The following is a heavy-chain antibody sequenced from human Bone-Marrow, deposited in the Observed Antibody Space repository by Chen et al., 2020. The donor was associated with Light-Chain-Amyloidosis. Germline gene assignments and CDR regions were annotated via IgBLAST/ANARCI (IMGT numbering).Heavy chain of an antibody. V-gene: IGHV5-51*01. D-gene: IGHD5-12*01. CDR3: ARRRDGYNFDY. CDR2: IYPDDSGA. Sequence: EVQLEQSGPEVKKPGESLKISCKGSGYTFPNSWIGWVRQMPGKGLEWMGVIYPDDSGASYSPSFGGQVTISADKSSSTAYLQWRSLKASDTAMYYCARRRDGYNFDYWGQGTLVTVSS. J-gene: IGHJ4*02. CDR1: GYTFPNSW.